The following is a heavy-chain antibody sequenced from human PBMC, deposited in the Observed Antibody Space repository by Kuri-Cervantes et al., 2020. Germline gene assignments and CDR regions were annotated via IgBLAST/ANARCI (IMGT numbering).Heavy chain of an antibody. CDR3: ARGPRGSFHSYFYYYMDV. J-gene: IGHJ6*03. V-gene: IGHV3-9*01. CDR2: ISWNSGSI. Sequence: GGSLRLSCAASGFTFDDYAMHWVRQAPGKGLEWVSGISWNSGSIGYADSVKGRFTISRDNAKNSLYLQMNSLRAEDTAVYYCARGPRGSFHSYFYYYMDVWGKGTTVTVSS. CDR1: GFTFDDYA. D-gene: IGHD3-16*02.